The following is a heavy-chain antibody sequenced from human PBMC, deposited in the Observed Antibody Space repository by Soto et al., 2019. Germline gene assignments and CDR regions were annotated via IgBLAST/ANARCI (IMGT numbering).Heavy chain of an antibody. J-gene: IGHJ4*02. D-gene: IGHD1-20*01. V-gene: IGHV3-33*01. CDR3: ARDREWYNWTPGFDY. Sequence: PGGSLRLSCAASGFTFSTFGMHWVRRAPGKGLEWVAVINYDGGNDKYADSVKGRFIISRDNSENTLYLHMYSLRAEDTAVYYCARDREWYNWTPGFDYWGQGALVTVSS. CDR2: INYDGGND. CDR1: GFTFSTFG.